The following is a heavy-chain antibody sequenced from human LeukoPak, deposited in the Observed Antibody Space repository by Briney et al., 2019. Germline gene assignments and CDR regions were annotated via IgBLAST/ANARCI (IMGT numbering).Heavy chain of an antibody. CDR3: ARLAGLVGFGELLGWFDP. D-gene: IGHD3-10*01. Sequence: SETLSLTCAVYGGSFSGYYWSWIRQPPGKGLEWLGEINHSGSTNYNPSLKSRVTISVDTSKNQFSLKLSSVTAADTAVYYCARLAGLVGFGELLGWFDPWGQGTLVTVSS. CDR2: INHSGST. J-gene: IGHJ5*02. CDR1: GGSFSGYY. V-gene: IGHV4-34*01.